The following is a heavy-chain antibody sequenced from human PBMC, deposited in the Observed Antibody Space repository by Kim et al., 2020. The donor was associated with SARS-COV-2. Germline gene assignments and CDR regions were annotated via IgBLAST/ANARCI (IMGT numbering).Heavy chain of an antibody. CDR1: GFTFSSYA. V-gene: IGHV3-23*01. D-gene: IGHD6-13*01. Sequence: GGSLRLSCAASGFTFSSYAMSWVRQAPGKGLEWVSAISGRGDSTYYADSVKGRFTISRDNSRNTLNLQMNSLRAEDTAIYYCAKGDSSSWSDYYYYYMDVWGKGTTVTVFS. J-gene: IGHJ6*03. CDR3: AKGDSSSWSDYYYYYMDV. CDR2: ISGRGDST.